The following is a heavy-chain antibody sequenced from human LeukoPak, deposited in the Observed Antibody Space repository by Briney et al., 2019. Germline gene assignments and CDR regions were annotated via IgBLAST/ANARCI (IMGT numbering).Heavy chain of an antibody. J-gene: IGHJ4*02. Sequence: GGSLKISCKGSGYSFTSHWIGWVRQMPGKGLEWMGIIYPGDSDTRYSPSCQGQVTISADKSISTAYLQWSSLKASDTAMYYCARRAPYSSSWLPFDYWGQGTLVTVSS. V-gene: IGHV5-51*01. CDR3: ARRAPYSSSWLPFDY. CDR2: IYPGDSDT. CDR1: GYSFTSHW. D-gene: IGHD6-13*01.